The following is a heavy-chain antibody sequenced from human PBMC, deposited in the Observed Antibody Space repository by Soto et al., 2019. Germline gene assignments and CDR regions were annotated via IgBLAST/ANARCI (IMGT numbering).Heavy chain of an antibody. V-gene: IGHV1-46*01. CDR3: ARADPMATIFGY. CDR1: GYTFTSYY. Sequence: QVQLVQSGAEVKKPGASVKVSCKASGYTFTSYYMHWVRQAPGQGLEWMGIINHSGGSTSYAQKFQGRVTMTRDTSTSTVYMELSSLRSEDTAVYYCARADPMATIFGYWGQGTLVTVSS. CDR2: INHSGGST. J-gene: IGHJ4*02. D-gene: IGHD5-12*01.